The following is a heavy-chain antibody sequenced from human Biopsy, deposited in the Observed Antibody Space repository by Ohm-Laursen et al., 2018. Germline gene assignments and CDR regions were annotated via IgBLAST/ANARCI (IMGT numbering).Heavy chain of an antibody. CDR2: ISSTSDYI. J-gene: IGHJ6*02. V-gene: IGHV3-21*01. D-gene: IGHD3-3*01. CDR1: GFTFSSYT. CDR3: ARDYDFWSGYYDYQQSGMDV. Sequence: SLRLSCAASGFTFSSYTMTWVRQAPRRGLEWVSSISSTSDYIYYADSVKGRFTISRDSTKNSLYLQMNSVRAEDTAVYYCARDYDFWSGYYDYQQSGMDVWGQGTTVTVSS.